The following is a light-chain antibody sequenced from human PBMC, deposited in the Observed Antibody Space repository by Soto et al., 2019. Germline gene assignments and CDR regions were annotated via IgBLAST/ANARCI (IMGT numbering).Light chain of an antibody. V-gene: IGKV3-15*01. CDR3: QQYNNWPT. Sequence: EIVMTQSPATLSVSPGERATPSCRASHSVSSNLAWYQQKRGQAPRLLIYGASTRATGIPARFSGSGSGTEFTLTISSLQSEDVAVYYCQQYNNWPTFGGGTKVEIK. CDR1: HSVSSN. CDR2: GAS. J-gene: IGKJ4*01.